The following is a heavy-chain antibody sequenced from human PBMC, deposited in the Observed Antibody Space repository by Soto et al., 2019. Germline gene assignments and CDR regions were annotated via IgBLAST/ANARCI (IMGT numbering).Heavy chain of an antibody. Sequence: EVQLLESGGGLVQPGGSLRLSCAASGFTFSSYAMSWVRQAPGKGLEWVSAISGSGGSTYYADSVKGRFTISRDNSKNTLYMQMNSLRAEDTAVYYCAKCPAVAGGNFDYWGQGTLVTVSS. D-gene: IGHD6-19*01. J-gene: IGHJ4*02. CDR1: GFTFSSYA. CDR3: AKCPAVAGGNFDY. V-gene: IGHV3-23*01. CDR2: ISGSGGST.